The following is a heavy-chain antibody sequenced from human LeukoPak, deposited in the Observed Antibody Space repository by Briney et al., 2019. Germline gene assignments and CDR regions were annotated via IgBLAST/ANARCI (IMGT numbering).Heavy chain of an antibody. J-gene: IGHJ3*02. D-gene: IGHD5-18*01. CDR1: GFTFSSYW. V-gene: IGHV3-7*01. Sequence: GGSLRLSCAASGFTFSSYWMSWVRQAPGKGLEWVANIKQDGSEKYYVDSVKGRFTISRDNAKQSMYLQMNSLRAEDTAVYYCARHDSYGSHDAFDIWGQGTMVTVSS. CDR3: ARHDSYGSHDAFDI. CDR2: IKQDGSEK.